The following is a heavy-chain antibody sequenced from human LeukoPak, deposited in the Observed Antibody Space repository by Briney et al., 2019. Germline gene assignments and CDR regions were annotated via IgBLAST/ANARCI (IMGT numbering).Heavy chain of an antibody. CDR3: ARFGPSWATKRYYFDY. D-gene: IGHD1-1*01. CDR2: IYYSGST. V-gene: IGHV4-61*01. J-gene: IGHJ4*02. CDR1: GYSISSGYY. Sequence: SETLSLTCTVSGYSISSGYYWGWIRQPPGKGLEWIGYIYYSGSTNYNPSLKSRVTISVDTSKNQFSLKLSSVTAADTAVYYCARFGPSWATKRYYFDYWGQGTLVTVSS.